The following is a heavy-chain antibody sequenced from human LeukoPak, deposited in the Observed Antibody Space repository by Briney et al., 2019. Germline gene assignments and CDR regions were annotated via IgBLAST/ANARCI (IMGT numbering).Heavy chain of an antibody. CDR3: ARESIAVAGPGYFDY. Sequence: GGSLRLSCAASGFTDKCYYMSGLRAAAGGRVEVASVIYDGGGTYYADSVKGRFTISRDNAKNTLYLQMNSLRAEDTAVYYCARESIAVAGPGYFDYCSQATL. V-gene: IGHV3-66*01. CDR1: GFTDKCYY. CDR2: IYDGGGT. J-gene: IGHJ4*01. D-gene: IGHD6-19*01.